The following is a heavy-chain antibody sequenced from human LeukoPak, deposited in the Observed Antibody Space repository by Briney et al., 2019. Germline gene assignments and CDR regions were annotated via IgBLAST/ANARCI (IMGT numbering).Heavy chain of an antibody. Sequence: SETLSLTCTVSGGSISSYYWSWIRQPPGKGLEWIGYIYYSGSTNYSPSLKSRVTISVDTSKNQFSLKLSSVTAADTAVYYCARDPVAANGWFDPWGQGTLVTVSS. CDR1: GGSISSYY. CDR3: ARDPVAANGWFDP. CDR2: IYYSGST. V-gene: IGHV4-59*01. J-gene: IGHJ5*02. D-gene: IGHD2-15*01.